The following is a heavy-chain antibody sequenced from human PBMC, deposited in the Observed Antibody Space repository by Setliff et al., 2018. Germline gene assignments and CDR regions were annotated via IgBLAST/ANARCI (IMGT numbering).Heavy chain of an antibody. V-gene: IGHV3-23*01. CDR1: GFTFSSYA. CDR3: AKGRYYYDSRGGYFDY. J-gene: IGHJ4*02. CDR2: ISGSGGST. D-gene: IGHD3-22*01. Sequence: PGGSLRLSCAASGFTFSSYAMSWVRQAPGKGLEWVSVISGSGGSTYYADSVKGRFTISRDNSKNTLYLQMNSLRAEDTAVYYCAKGRYYYDSRGGYFDYWGQGTLVTVSS.